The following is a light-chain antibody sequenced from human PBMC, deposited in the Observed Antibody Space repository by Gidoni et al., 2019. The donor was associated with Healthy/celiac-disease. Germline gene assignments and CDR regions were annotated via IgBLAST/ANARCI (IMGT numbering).Light chain of an antibody. J-gene: IGKJ4*01. CDR3: QQSYSTPG. Sequence: IQMAQSPSSLSASVGDRVTITCRASQSISSYLNWYQQTPGKAPKLLIYAASSLQSGVPSRFSGSGSGTDFTPTISSLQPEDFATYYCQQSYSTPGFGGGTKVEIK. CDR1: QSISSY. CDR2: AAS. V-gene: IGKV1-39*01.